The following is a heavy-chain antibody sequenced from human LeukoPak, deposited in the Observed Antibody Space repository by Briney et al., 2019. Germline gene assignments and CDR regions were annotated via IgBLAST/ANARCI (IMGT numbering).Heavy chain of an antibody. D-gene: IGHD3-10*01. V-gene: IGHV4-4*07. J-gene: IGHJ4*02. Sequence: SETLSLTCTVSGGSISNYYCNWIRQPAGKPLEWIGRMYTSGTTNYNPSLKSRVTMSVDRSKNQFSLELSSVTAADTAVYYCARDLVRNYFDFWGQGILVTVSS. CDR1: GGSISNYY. CDR3: ARDLVRNYFDF. CDR2: MYTSGTT.